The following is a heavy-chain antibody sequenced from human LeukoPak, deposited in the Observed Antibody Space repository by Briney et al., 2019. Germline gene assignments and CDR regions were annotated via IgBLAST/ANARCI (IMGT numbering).Heavy chain of an antibody. Sequence: GGSLRLSCAASGFTFSSHGMNWVRQAPGKGLEWVSGISGSGGNTYYADSVKGRFTISRDNSKNTMYLQMNSLRAEDTAVYYCAKDDNYIRFLSWGQGTLVTVSS. CDR2: ISGSGGNT. V-gene: IGHV3-23*01. D-gene: IGHD3-16*01. CDR3: AKDDNYIRFLS. J-gene: IGHJ5*02. CDR1: GFTFSSHG.